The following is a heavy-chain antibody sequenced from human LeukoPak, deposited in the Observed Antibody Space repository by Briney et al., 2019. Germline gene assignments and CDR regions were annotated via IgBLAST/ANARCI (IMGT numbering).Heavy chain of an antibody. CDR2: IYHSGST. D-gene: IGHD2-2*02. J-gene: IGHJ4*02. V-gene: IGHV4-38-2*01. CDR1: GYSIRSGYY. Sequence: SETLSLTCAVSGYSIRSGYYWGWIRQPPGKGLEWIGSIYHSGSTYYNPSLKSRVTISVDTSKNQFSLKLSSVTAADTAVYYCARHSCSSTSCYTFDYWGQGTLVTVSS. CDR3: ARHSCSSTSCYTFDY.